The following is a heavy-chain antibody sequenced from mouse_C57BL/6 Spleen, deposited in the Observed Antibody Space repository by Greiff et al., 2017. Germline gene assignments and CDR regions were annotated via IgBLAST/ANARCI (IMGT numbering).Heavy chain of an antibody. J-gene: IGHJ2*01. CDR2: ISDGGSYT. Sequence: EVKLVESGGGLVKPGGSLKLSCAASGFTFSSYAMSWVRQTPEKRLEWVATISDGGSYTYYPDNVKGRFTISRDNAKNNLYLQMSHLKSEDTAMYYGARDRGNYYDSSYYFDYWGQGTTLTVSS. CDR1: GFTFSSYA. D-gene: IGHD1-1*01. V-gene: IGHV5-4*01. CDR3: ARDRGNYYDSSYYFDY.